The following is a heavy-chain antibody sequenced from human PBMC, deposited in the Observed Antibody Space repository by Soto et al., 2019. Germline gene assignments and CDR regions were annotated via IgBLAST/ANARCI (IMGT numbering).Heavy chain of an antibody. CDR3: AKWNGYGDY. CDR1: GFSFSTYG. J-gene: IGHJ4*02. CDR2: VSGGSGVT. V-gene: IGHV3-23*01. D-gene: IGHD1-1*01. Sequence: EVQLLESGGGLVQPGGSLRLSCAVSGFSFSTYGVTWVRQAPGKGLEWVSGVSGGSGVTHYADSVKGRFTITGDNSNNTVYLHMNSLRVEDTAVYYCAKWNGYGDYWGQGTLVTVSS.